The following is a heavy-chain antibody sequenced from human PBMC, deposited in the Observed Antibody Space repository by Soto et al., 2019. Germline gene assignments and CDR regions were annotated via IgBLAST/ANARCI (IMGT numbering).Heavy chain of an antibody. CDR2: IVVGSGNT. J-gene: IGHJ3*02. CDR1: GFTFTSSA. V-gene: IGHV1-58*01. D-gene: IGHD5-12*01. CDR3: AADGTATDAFDI. Sequence: SVKVSCKASGFTFTSSAVQWVRQARGQRLEWIGWIVVGSGNTNYAQKFQERVTITRDVSTSTAYMELSSLRSEDTAVYYCAADGTATDAFDIWGQGTMVTVSS.